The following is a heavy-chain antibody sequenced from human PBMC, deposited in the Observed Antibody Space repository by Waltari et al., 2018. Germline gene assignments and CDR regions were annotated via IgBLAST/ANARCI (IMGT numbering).Heavy chain of an antibody. CDR3: ARDSELGAVFDI. J-gene: IGHJ3*02. CDR2: TDESGGT. D-gene: IGHD3-16*01. Sequence: QVQLQQWGAGLLKPSETLSLTCAVYGGSFRDYYWSWIRQAPGKGLEWIGETDESGGTKYNPSLKSRVTTSLDASKNQISLKLFSVTAADSGVYYCARDSELGAVFDIWGQGTTVTVSS. CDR1: GGSFRDYY. V-gene: IGHV4-34*02.